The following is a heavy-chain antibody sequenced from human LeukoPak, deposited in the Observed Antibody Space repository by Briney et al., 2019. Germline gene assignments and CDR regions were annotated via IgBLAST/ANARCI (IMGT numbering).Heavy chain of an antibody. V-gene: IGHV3-11*01. J-gene: IGHJ4*02. CDR3: AREEGGPGGY. CDR1: GFTFSDYY. D-gene: IGHD2-15*01. Sequence: GGSLRLSCAASGFTFSDYYMSWIRQAPGKGLEWVSYIDSSGTTVFYADSVKGRFTISRDNAKNSLYLQMNSLRDEDTAIYFCAREEGGPGGYWGQGTLVTVSS. CDR2: IDSSGTTV.